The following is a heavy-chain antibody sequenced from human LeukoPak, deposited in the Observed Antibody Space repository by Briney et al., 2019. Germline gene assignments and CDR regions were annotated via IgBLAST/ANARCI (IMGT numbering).Heavy chain of an antibody. CDR3: ARPLPVLRFLEWLPRAYYYGMDV. CDR2: ISAYNGNT. Sequence: ASVKVSCKASGYTFTSYGISWVRQAPGQGLEWMGWISAYNGNTNYAQKLQGRVTMTTDTSTSTAYMELRSLRSDDTAVYYCARPLPVLRFLEWLPRAYYYGMDVWGQGTTVTVSS. V-gene: IGHV1-18*01. D-gene: IGHD3-3*01. J-gene: IGHJ6*02. CDR1: GYTFTSYG.